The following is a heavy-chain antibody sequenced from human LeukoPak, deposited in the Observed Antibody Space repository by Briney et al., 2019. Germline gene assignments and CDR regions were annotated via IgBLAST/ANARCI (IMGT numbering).Heavy chain of an antibody. CDR2: IYYSGST. V-gene: IGHV4-30-4*08. Sequence: PSQTLSLTCTVSGGSISSGDHYWSWIRQPPGKGLEWIGYIYYSGSTYYNPSLKSRVTISVDTSKNQFSLKLSSVTAADTAVYYCASYVVGRNWFDPWGQGTLVTVSS. J-gene: IGHJ5*02. CDR1: GGSISSGDHY. D-gene: IGHD2-2*01. CDR3: ASYVVGRNWFDP.